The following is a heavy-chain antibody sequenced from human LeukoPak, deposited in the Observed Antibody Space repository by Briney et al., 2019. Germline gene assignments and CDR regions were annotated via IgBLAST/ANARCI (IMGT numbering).Heavy chain of an antibody. CDR3: ARDLLPYYYDSSGYEFQH. CDR1: GFTFSSYW. Sequence: GGSLRLSCAASGFTFSSYWMSWVRQAPGKGLEWVANIKQDGSEKYYVDSVKGRFTISRDNAKNSLYLQMNSLRAEDTAVYYCARDLLPYYYDSSGYEFQHWGQGTLVTVSS. J-gene: IGHJ1*01. CDR2: IKQDGSEK. D-gene: IGHD3-22*01. V-gene: IGHV3-7*01.